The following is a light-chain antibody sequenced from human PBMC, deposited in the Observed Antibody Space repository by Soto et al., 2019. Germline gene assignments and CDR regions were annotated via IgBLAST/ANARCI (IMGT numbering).Light chain of an antibody. CDR2: DAS. CDR1: QSVDTS. V-gene: IGKV3-11*01. Sequence: PGERATLSCRASQSVDTSLGWYQQKPGQAPRLLIYDASNRATGIPAKFSGSGSGTDFTLTISSLEPEDFAVYYCQHRKIWPLTFGGGTKVEIK. J-gene: IGKJ4*01. CDR3: QHRKIWPLT.